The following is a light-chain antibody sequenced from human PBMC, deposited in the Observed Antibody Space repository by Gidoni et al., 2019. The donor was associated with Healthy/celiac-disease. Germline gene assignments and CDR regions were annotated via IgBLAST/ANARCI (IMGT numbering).Light chain of an antibody. V-gene: IGKV3-20*01. CDR1: QSVSSSY. J-gene: IGKJ2*01. Sequence: EIVLTQSPGTLSLSPGERATLSCRASQSVSSSYLAWYQQNPGQAPRLLIYGASSRATGIPDRFSGSGSGTDFPLTISRLEPEDFAVYYCQQYGSSPYTFGQGTMLEIK. CDR3: QQYGSSPYT. CDR2: GAS.